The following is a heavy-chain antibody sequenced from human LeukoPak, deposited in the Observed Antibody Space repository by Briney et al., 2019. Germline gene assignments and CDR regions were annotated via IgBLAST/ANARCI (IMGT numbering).Heavy chain of an antibody. D-gene: IGHD3-10*01. CDR2: ISSNGGST. Sequence: PVGSLTLSCSATGFTFSSYAMHWVRPAAGKGLEYVSAISSNGGSTYYADSVKGRFTISRDNSKNTLYLQMSSLRAEDTAVYYCVKFPPRVYWGQGTLVTVSS. J-gene: IGHJ4*02. CDR3: VKFPPRVY. V-gene: IGHV3-64D*09. CDR1: GFTFSSYA.